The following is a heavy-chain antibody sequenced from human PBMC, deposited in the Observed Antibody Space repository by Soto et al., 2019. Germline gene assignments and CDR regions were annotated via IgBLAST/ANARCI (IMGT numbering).Heavy chain of an antibody. J-gene: IGHJ3*02. CDR3: AKGLLWFGELLNAFDI. Sequence: EVQLLESGGGLVQPGGSLRLSCAASGFTFSSYAMSWVRQAPGKGLEWVSAISGSGGSTYYAGSVKGRFTISRDNSKNTLYLQMNSLRAEDTAVYYCAKGLLWFGELLNAFDIWGQGTMVTVSS. V-gene: IGHV3-23*01. CDR1: GFTFSSYA. D-gene: IGHD3-10*01. CDR2: ISGSGGST.